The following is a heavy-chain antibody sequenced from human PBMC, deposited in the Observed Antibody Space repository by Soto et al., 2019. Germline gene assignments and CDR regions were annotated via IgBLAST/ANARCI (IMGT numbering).Heavy chain of an antibody. J-gene: IGHJ3*02. D-gene: IGHD3-22*01. CDR3: AKDAAAYDSSGYDAFDI. CDR2: ISGSGGST. Sequence: EVQLLESGGGLVQPGGSLRLSCAASGFTFSSYAMSWVRQAPGKGLEWVSAISGSGGSTYYADSVKGRFTISRDNSKNTLYLQMNSLRAEDTAVYYCAKDAAAYDSSGYDAFDIWGQGTMVTVSS. CDR1: GFTFSSYA. V-gene: IGHV3-23*01.